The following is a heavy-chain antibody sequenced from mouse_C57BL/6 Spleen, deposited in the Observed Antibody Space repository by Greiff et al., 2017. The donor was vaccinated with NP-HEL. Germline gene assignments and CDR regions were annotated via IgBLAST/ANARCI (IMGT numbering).Heavy chain of an antibody. J-gene: IGHJ3*01. D-gene: IGHD1-1*01. V-gene: IGHV1-62-2*01. Sequence: QVQLQQSGAELVKPGASVKLSCKASGYTFTEYTIHWVKQRSGQGLEWIGWFYPGSGSIKYNEKFKDKATLTADKSSSTVYMELSRLTSEDSAVYCCARHEDLPSYYGSPFAYWGQGTLVTVSA. CDR2: FYPGSGSI. CDR1: GYTFTEYT. CDR3: ARHEDLPSYYGSPFAY.